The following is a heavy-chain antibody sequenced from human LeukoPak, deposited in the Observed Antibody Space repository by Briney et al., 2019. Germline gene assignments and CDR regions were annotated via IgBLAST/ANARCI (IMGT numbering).Heavy chain of an antibody. V-gene: IGHV3-21*01. CDR1: GFTFSSYS. Sequence: PGGSLRLSCAASGFTFSSYSMNWVRQAPGKGLEWVSSISSSSSYIYYADSVKGRFTISRDNAKNSLYLQMNSLRAEDTAVYYCAIDYEMATMPFDYWGQGTLVTVSS. J-gene: IGHJ4*02. D-gene: IGHD5-24*01. CDR2: ISSSSSYI. CDR3: AIDYEMATMPFDY.